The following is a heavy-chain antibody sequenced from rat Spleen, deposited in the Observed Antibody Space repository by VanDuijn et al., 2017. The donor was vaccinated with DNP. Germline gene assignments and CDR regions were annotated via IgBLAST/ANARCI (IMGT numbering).Heavy chain of an antibody. CDR1: GYSITSSY. CDR3: ARGNDGYYPNWYFDF. V-gene: IGHV3-1*01. D-gene: IGHD1-12*03. J-gene: IGHJ1*01. CDR2: ISYSGST. Sequence: EVQLQESGPGLVKPSQSLSLTCSVTGYSITSSYRWNWIRKFPGNKMEWIGHISYSGSTNYNPSLKSRISITRDTSKNQFFLHLNSVTTEDTATYYCARGNDGYYPNWYFDFWGPGTMVTVSS.